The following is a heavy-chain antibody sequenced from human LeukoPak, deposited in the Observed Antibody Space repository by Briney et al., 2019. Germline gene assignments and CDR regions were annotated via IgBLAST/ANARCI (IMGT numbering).Heavy chain of an antibody. CDR3: ARDPYCGTGF. V-gene: IGHV3-74*01. J-gene: IGHJ4*02. CDR2: INGDGSRT. D-gene: IGHD2-21*01. CDR1: GFTFSSSW. Sequence: GGSLRLSCAASGFTFSSSWMHWVRQAPGKGLVWVSRINGDGSRTNYADSVRGRFTISRDNAKNTLYLQMNSLSAEDTAMYHCARDPYCGTGFWGQGTLVTVSS.